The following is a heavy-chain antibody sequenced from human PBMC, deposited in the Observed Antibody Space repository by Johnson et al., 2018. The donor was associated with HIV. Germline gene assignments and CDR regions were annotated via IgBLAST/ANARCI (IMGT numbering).Heavy chain of an antibody. CDR3: VRASWFGAFDI. CDR2: IDTTGDT. CDR1: GFTFSSYD. V-gene: IGHV3-13*01. D-gene: IGHD3-10*01. Sequence: VRLVESGGGLVQPGGSLRLSCAASGFTFSSYDMHWVRQPTGKGLEWVSSIDTTGDTYYPGSVRGRFTISSENAKNSLYLQMNNLRAGDSAVYYCVRASWFGAFDIWGQGTLVTVSS. J-gene: IGHJ3*02.